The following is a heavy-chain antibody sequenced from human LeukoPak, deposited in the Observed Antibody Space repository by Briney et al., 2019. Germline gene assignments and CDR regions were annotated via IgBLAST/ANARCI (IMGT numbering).Heavy chain of an antibody. J-gene: IGHJ4*02. V-gene: IGHV3-23*01. CDR2: ISGSGGST. D-gene: IGHD3-3*01. CDR1: GFTFSSYA. Sequence: GGSLRLSCAASGFTFSSYAMSWVRQAPGKGLEWVSAISGSGGSTYYADSVKGRFTISRDNSKNTLYLQMNSLRAEDTAVYYCAKGALIKYYDFWSGYYLPYYFDYWGQGTLVTVSS. CDR3: AKGALIKYYDFWSGYYLPYYFDY.